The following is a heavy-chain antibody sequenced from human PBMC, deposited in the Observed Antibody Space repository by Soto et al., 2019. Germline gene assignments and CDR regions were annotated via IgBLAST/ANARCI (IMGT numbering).Heavy chain of an antibody. CDR1: EYTFTNYY. J-gene: IGHJ4*02. V-gene: IGHV1-46*01. Sequence: QVQLVQSGAEVKKPGASVKVSCKASEYTFTNYYMHWVRQAPGQGLEWMGIINPNGGSTNYAQKFQVRVTMTRDTSTSTVYIVLSSLRSEDTAVYYCARVLFRGSYYSLFDYWGQGTLVTVSS. CDR2: INPNGGST. CDR3: ARVLFRGSYYSLFDY. D-gene: IGHD1-26*01.